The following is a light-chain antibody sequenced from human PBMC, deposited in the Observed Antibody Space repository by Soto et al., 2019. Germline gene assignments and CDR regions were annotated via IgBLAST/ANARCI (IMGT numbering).Light chain of an antibody. Sequence: QSVLTQPASVSGSPGQSITISCTGTSSDVGSYNYVSWYQHHPGKAPKLVIYEVNNRPSGVSNRFSGSKSGNTASLTISGVQAEDEADYYCSSYTDSSTVVFGTGTKVTVL. V-gene: IGLV2-14*01. J-gene: IGLJ1*01. CDR1: SSDVGSYNY. CDR2: EVN. CDR3: SSYTDSSTVV.